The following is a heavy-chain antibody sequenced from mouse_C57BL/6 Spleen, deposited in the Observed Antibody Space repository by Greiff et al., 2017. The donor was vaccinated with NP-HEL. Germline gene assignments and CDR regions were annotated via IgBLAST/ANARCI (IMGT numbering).Heavy chain of an antibody. D-gene: IGHD1-1*01. J-gene: IGHJ2*01. CDR1: GYAFSSSW. CDR3: ARGGYYYGSRNHFDY. V-gene: IGHV1-82*01. Sequence: QVQLKESGPELVKPGASVKISCKASGYAFSSSWMNWVKQRPGKGLEWIGRIDPGDGDTNYNGKFKGKATLTADKSSSTAYMQLSSLTSEDSAVYFCARGGYYYGSRNHFDYWGQGTTLTVSS. CDR2: IDPGDGDT.